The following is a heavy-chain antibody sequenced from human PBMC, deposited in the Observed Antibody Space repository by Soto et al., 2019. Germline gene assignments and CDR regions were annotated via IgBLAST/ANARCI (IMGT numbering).Heavy chain of an antibody. Sequence: PSETLSLTCTVSGGSISSGDYYWSWIRQPPGKGLEWIGYIYYSGSTYYNPSLKSRVTISVDTSKNQFSLKLSSVTAADTAVYYCAKSGRLRAWFDPWGQGTLVTVSS. CDR1: GGSISSGDYY. J-gene: IGHJ5*02. CDR3: AKSGRLRAWFDP. D-gene: IGHD4-17*01. V-gene: IGHV4-30-4*01. CDR2: IYYSGST.